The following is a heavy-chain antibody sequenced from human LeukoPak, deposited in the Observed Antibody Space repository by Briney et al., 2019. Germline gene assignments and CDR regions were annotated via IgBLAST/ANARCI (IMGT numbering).Heavy chain of an antibody. CDR1: GGTFSSYA. CDR3: GGSCYSRGWFDP. V-gene: IGHV1-8*02. Sequence: ASVKVSCKASGGTFSSYAINWVRQATGQGLEWMGWMNPNSGNTVYAQKFQGRVTMTRDTSISTAYMELSSLRSEGTAMYCSGGSCYSRGWFDPWGQGTLVTVSS. J-gene: IGHJ5*02. D-gene: IGHD2-15*01. CDR2: MNPNSGNT.